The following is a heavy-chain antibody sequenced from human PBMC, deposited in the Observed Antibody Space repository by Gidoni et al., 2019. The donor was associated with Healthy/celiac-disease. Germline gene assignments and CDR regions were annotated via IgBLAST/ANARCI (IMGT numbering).Heavy chain of an antibody. D-gene: IGHD4-17*01. CDR3: ARGRYDYGGDGTRRPHYYYYYYMDV. Sequence: QVQLQQWGAGLLKPSETLSLTCAVYGGSFSGSYWSGIRQPPGKGLEWIGEINHSGSTNSNPSLKSRVTISVDTSKNQFSLKLSSVTAADTAVYYCARGRYDYGGDGTRRPHYYYYYYMDVWGKGTTVTVSS. CDR1: GGSFSGSY. CDR2: INHSGST. V-gene: IGHV4-34*01. J-gene: IGHJ6*03.